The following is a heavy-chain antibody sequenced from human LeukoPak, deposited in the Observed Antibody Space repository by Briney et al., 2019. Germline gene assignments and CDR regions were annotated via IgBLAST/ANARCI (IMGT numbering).Heavy chain of an antibody. J-gene: IGHJ3*02. V-gene: IGHV4-59*12. Sequence: SETLSLTCTVSGGSISSYYWSWIRQPPGKGLEWIGYIYYSGSTNYNPSLKSRVTISVDTSKNQFSLQLNSVTPEDTALYYCARGGLVRGTINSLIGFDIWGQGIMVTVSS. D-gene: IGHD3-10*01. CDR1: GGSISSYY. CDR3: ARGGLVRGTINSLIGFDI. CDR2: IYYSGST.